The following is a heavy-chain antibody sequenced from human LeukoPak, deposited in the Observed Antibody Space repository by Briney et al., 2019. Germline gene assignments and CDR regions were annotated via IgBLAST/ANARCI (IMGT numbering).Heavy chain of an antibody. D-gene: IGHD6-13*01. CDR2: IKQDGSEK. V-gene: IGHV3-7*01. CDR3: AKRMGPSIAATDLDY. J-gene: IGHJ4*02. Sequence: GGSLRLSCAASGFTFSSYWMSWVRQAPGKGLEWVANIKQDGSEKYYVDSVKGRFTISRDNAKNSLYLQMNSLRAEDTAVYYCAKRMGPSIAATDLDYWGQGTLVTVSS. CDR1: GFTFSSYW.